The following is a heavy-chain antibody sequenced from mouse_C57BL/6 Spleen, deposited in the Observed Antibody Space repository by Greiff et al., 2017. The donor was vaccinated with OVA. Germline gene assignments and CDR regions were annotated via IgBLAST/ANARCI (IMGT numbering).Heavy chain of an antibody. J-gene: IGHJ2*01. V-gene: IGHV5-17*01. CDR2: ISSGSSTI. CDR3: ARGDWEHFDY. CDR1: GFTFSDYG. Sequence: DVMLVESGGGLVKPGGSLKLSCAASGFTFSDYGMHWVRQAPEKGLEWVAYISSGSSTIYYADTVKGRFTISRDNAKNTLFLQMTSLRSEDTAMYYCARGDWEHFDYWGQGTTLTVSS. D-gene: IGHD4-1*01.